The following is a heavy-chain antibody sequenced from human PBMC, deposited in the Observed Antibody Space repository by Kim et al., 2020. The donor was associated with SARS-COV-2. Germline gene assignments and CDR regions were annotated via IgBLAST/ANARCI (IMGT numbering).Heavy chain of an antibody. CDR1: GFTFSSYG. J-gene: IGHJ6*02. Sequence: GGSLRLSCAASGFTFSSYGMHWVRQAPGKGLEWVAVIWYDGSNKYYADSVKGRFTISRDNSKNTLYLQMNSLRAEDTAVYYCARWYDYVWGSYRPNYYYYGMDVWGQGTTVTVSS. CDR3: ARWYDYVWGSYRPNYYYYGMDV. V-gene: IGHV3-33*01. D-gene: IGHD3-16*02. CDR2: IWYDGSNK.